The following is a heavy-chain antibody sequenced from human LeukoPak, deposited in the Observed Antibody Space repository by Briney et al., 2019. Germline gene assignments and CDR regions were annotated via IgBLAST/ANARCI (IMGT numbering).Heavy chain of an antibody. J-gene: IGHJ4*02. CDR2: ISYDGSNK. V-gene: IGHV3-30-3*01. Sequence: GGSLRLSCAASGFTFSSYAMHWVRQAPGKGLEWVAVISYDGSNKYYADSVKGRFTISRDNSKNTLYLQMNSLRAEDTAVYYCAVGDSSSSTTFDYWGQGTLVTVSP. D-gene: IGHD6-6*01. CDR1: GFTFSSYA. CDR3: AVGDSSSSTTFDY.